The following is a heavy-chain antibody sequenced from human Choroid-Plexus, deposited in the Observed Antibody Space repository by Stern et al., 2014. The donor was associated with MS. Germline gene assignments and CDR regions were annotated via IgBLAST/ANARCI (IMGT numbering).Heavy chain of an antibody. CDR1: GFTFGNCA. CDR2: VSYDGSNK. J-gene: IGHJ5*02. CDR3: AKDRQYLTYFFDH. Sequence: VQLLESGGGVVQPGRPLRLSCVASGFTFGNCAMHWVRQAPGKGLEWVACVSYDGSNKYYADSVKGRFTISRDNSQNTLYMQMSSLRPEDTAVYYCAKDRQYLTYFFDHWGQGSLVTVSS. V-gene: IGHV3-30*18. D-gene: IGHD2/OR15-2a*01.